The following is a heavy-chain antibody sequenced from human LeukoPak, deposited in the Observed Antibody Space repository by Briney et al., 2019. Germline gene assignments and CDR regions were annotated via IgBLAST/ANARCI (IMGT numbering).Heavy chain of an antibody. D-gene: IGHD2/OR15-2a*01. Sequence: ASVKVSCKASGYTFTGYYMHWVRQAPGQGLEWMGWINPNSGGTNYAQKFQGRVTMTRDMSTSTVYMELSSLRSEDTAVYYCARTLDPRDAFDIWGQGTMVTVSS. CDR2: INPNSGGT. CDR3: ARTLDPRDAFDI. J-gene: IGHJ3*02. CDR1: GYTFTGYY. V-gene: IGHV1-2*02.